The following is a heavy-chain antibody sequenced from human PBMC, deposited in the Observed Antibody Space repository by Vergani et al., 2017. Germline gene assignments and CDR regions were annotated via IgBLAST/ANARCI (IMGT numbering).Heavy chain of an antibody. D-gene: IGHD3/OR15-3a*01. CDR1: GGTFSSYS. CDR2: MNPKSGNT. Sequence: QVQLVQSGAEVKKPGSSVKVSCKASGGTFSSYSINWERLATGQGLEWMGWMNPKSGNTAYAAKFQGRITMTRDSSTDTAYMEMKSLRSEDTAIYFCARGVLDSKYRHNWFGPWGQGTVVTVSS. J-gene: IGHJ5*02. CDR3: ARGVLDSKYRHNWFGP. V-gene: IGHV1-8*02.